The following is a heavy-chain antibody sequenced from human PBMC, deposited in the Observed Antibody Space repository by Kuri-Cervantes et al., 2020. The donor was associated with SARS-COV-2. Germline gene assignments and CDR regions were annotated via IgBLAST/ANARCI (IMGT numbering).Heavy chain of an antibody. V-gene: IGHV4-59*12. CDR2: IYYSGST. J-gene: IGHJ6*02. CDR1: GGSISSYY. Sequence: SETLSLTCTVSGGSISSYYWSWIRQPPGKGLEWIGYIYYSGSTNYNQSLKSRVTISVDTSKKHYSLKLSSVTAADTAVYYCARERVSCSSTSCYSHCYYGMDVWGQGTTVTVSS. CDR3: ARERVSCSSTSCYSHCYYGMDV. D-gene: IGHD2-2*02.